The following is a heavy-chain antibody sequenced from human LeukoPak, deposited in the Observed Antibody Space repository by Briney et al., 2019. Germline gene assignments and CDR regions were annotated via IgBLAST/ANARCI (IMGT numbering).Heavy chain of an antibody. V-gene: IGHV3-48*01. CDR1: GFTFSSYS. CDR3: ARDQGSWYSGSSAFDY. J-gene: IGHJ4*02. D-gene: IGHD1-26*01. CDR2: ISSSSSTI. Sequence: GGSLRLSCAASGFTFSSYSMNWVRQAPGKGLEWVSYISSSSSTIYYADSVKGRFTISGDNAKNSLYLQMNCLRAEDTAVYYCARDQGSWYSGSSAFDYWGQGTLVTVSS.